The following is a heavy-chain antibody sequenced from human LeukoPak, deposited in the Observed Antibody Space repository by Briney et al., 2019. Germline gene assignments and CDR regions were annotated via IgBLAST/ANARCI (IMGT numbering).Heavy chain of an antibody. D-gene: IGHD1-26*01. CDR3: ARDLTGAVFDF. J-gene: IGHJ4*02. CDR1: GFTFSSYW. V-gene: IGHV3-74*01. Sequence: PGGSLRLSCAASGFTFSSYWMHWVRHAPGKGLVCVSRITSDGSSTSYADSVRGRFTISRDNAKNTVYLQMNSLRPEDTAVYYCARDLTGAVFDFWGQGTLVTASS. CDR2: ITSDGSST.